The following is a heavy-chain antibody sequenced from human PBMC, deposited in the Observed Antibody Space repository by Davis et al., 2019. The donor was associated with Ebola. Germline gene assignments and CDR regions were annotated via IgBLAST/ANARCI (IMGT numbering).Heavy chain of an antibody. CDR2: IKSKTDGGTT. V-gene: IGHV3-15*01. D-gene: IGHD2-2*01. CDR1: GFTFSNAW. J-gene: IGHJ6*02. Sequence: GGSLRLSCAASGFTFSNAWMSWVRQAPGKGLEWVGRIKSKTDGGTTDYAAPVKGRFTISRDDSKNTLYLQMNSLKTEDTAVYYCTTGSLGYCSSTSCYLFLYYYYYGMDVWGQGTTVTVSS. CDR3: TTGSLGYCSSTSCYLFLYYYYYGMDV.